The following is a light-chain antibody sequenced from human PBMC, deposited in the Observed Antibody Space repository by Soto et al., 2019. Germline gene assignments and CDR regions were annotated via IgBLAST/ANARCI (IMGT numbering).Light chain of an antibody. CDR2: EVT. CDR1: NRDVGVYNY. Sequence: QSALTQPASVSGSLGQSITISCTGTNRDVGVYNYVSWYQQYPGTAPKVMIYEVTNRPSGVSNRFSGSKSGNTASLTISGIQAEDEADYYCSSYTTSNTWVFGGGTKVTVL. V-gene: IGLV2-14*01. J-gene: IGLJ3*02. CDR3: SSYTTSNTWV.